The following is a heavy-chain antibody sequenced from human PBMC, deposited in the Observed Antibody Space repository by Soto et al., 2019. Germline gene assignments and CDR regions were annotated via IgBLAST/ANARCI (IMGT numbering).Heavy chain of an antibody. V-gene: IGHV1-69*04. CDR1: GGTFSTYT. CDR2: IIPIIGII. D-gene: IGHD4-4*01. CDR3: AGDPDSHYNDSHASSYP. Sequence: SVKVSCKASGGTFSTYTITWVRQAPGQGLEWMGRIIPIIGIINYAQKFQGRVTISADKFAGTAYMELTGLRSDDTAVYYCAGDPDSHYNDSHASSYPWGQGTLVTVSS. J-gene: IGHJ5*02.